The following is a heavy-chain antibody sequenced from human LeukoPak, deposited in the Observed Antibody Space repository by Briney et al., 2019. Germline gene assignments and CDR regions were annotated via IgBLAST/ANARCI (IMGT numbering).Heavy chain of an antibody. CDR3: ARDRGEQGDWFDP. CDR2: IIPIFGTA. CDR1: GGTFSSYA. V-gene: IGHV1-69*01. J-gene: IGHJ5*02. D-gene: IGHD1/OR15-1a*01. Sequence: ASVKVSCKASGGTFSSYAISWVRQAPGQGLEWMGGIIPIFGTANYAQKFQGRVTITADESTSTAYMELSSLRSEDTAVYYCARDRGEQGDWFDPWGQGTLVTVFS.